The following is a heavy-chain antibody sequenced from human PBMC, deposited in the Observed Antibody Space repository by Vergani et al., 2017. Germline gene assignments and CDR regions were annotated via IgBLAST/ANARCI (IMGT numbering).Heavy chain of an antibody. CDR3: ARHISVVRPSSMTAFDY. D-gene: IGHD2-21*01. J-gene: IGHJ4*02. Sequence: QVQLQESGPGLVKPSQTVSLMCTVSGGSISSHFYYWSWIRQPAGQGLEWIGRVHDSGSSDYNPSLKSRVAISVDRSKNQFSLQLKSVTAADTAVYYCARHISVVRPSSMTAFDYWGQGTLVTVSS. CDR1: GGSISSHFYY. CDR2: VHDSGSS. V-gene: IGHV4-61*02.